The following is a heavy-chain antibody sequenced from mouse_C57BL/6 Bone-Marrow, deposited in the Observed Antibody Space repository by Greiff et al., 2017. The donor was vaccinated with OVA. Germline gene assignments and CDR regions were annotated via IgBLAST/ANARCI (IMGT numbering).Heavy chain of an antibody. CDR2: IDPSDSYT. V-gene: IGHV1-50*01. Sequence: QVQLQQPGAELVKPGASVKLSCKASGYTFTSYWMQWVKQRPGQGLEWIGEIDPSDSYTNYNQKFKGKATLTVDTSSSTAYMQLSSLTSEDAAVYYYARAWFAYWGQGTLVTVSA. CDR3: ARAWFAY. CDR1: GYTFTSYW. J-gene: IGHJ3*01.